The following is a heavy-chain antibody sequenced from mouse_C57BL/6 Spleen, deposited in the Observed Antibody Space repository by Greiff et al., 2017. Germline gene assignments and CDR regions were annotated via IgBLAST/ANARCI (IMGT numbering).Heavy chain of an antibody. CDR2: IYPGDGDT. Sequence: QVHVKQSGAELVKPGASVKISCKASGYAFSSYWMNWVKQRPGKGLEWIGQIYPGDGDTNYNGKFKGKATLTADKSSSTAYMQLSSLTSEDSAVYFCAKGPNYYGSSYDAMDYWGQGTSVTVSS. CDR1: GYAFSSYW. CDR3: AKGPNYYGSSYDAMDY. V-gene: IGHV1-80*01. D-gene: IGHD1-1*01. J-gene: IGHJ4*01.